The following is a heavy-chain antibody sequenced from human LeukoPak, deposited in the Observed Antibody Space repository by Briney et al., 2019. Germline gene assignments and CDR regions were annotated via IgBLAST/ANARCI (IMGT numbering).Heavy chain of an antibody. CDR3: AKHMRATNTYSFFGLDV. D-gene: IGHD1-26*01. Sequence: GGSLRLSCAATGFTFKDYGMHWVRQPPGKGLEWVPSINWNGGGTDYADSVKGRFTISRDNAKNSLYLQLSSLRPEDTALYYCAKHMRATNTYSFFGLDVWGQGTTVTVSS. J-gene: IGHJ6*02. V-gene: IGHV3-9*01. CDR1: GFTFKDYG. CDR2: INWNGGGT.